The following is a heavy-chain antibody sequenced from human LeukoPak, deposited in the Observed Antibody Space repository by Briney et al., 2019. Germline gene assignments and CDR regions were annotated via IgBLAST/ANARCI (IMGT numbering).Heavy chain of an antibody. V-gene: IGHV1-69*04. D-gene: IGHD2-15*01. CDR2: IIPILGIA. J-gene: IGHJ6*01. CDR3: ARYCSGGSCYYYYYGMDV. CDR1: GGTFSSYA. Sequence: SVKVSCKASGGTFSSYAISWVRQPPGQGLEWMGRIIPILGIANYAQKFQGRVTITADKSTSTAYMELSSLRSEDTAVYYCARYCSGGSCYYYYYGMDVWGQRTTVSASS.